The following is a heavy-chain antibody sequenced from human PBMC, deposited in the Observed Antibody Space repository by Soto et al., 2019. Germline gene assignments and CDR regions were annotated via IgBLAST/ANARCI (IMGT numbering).Heavy chain of an antibody. Sequence: GGFLRLSCAASGFTFSSYWMHWVRQAPGKGVVWVSRINSDGSSTSYADSVKGRFTISRDNAKNTLYLQMNSLRAEDTAVYYCARDQCGVGALSPHDYWGQGTLVTVSS. CDR2: INSDGSST. CDR1: GFTFSSYW. J-gene: IGHJ4*02. D-gene: IGHD1-26*01. V-gene: IGHV3-74*01. CDR3: ARDQCGVGALSPHDY.